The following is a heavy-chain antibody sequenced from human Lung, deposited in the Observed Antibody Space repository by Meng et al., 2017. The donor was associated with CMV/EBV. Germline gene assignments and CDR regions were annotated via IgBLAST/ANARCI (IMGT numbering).Heavy chain of an antibody. Sequence: GGSLRLSCAASGLTVSNNYLTWVRQAPGKGLEWVSVFYSGGSTYYADSVKGRFTVSRDNSKNTLYLQMNSLRVEDTGIYYCARDMYWDQSYHGMDVWCRGTTVXVSS. D-gene: IGHD1-26*01. CDR2: FYSGGST. J-gene: IGHJ6*02. CDR3: ARDMYWDQSYHGMDV. V-gene: IGHV3-66*02. CDR1: GLTVSNNY.